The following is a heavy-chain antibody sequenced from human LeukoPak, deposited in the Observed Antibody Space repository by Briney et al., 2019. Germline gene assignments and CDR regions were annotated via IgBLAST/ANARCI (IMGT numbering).Heavy chain of an antibody. CDR1: GYRFSDYG. Sequence: ASVKVSCKTSGYRFSDYGISWERQGPGLGIGWMGLISGYNGNTNYAESLQGRVTMTIDTSTSTAYLDLRSLRSDDTAVYYCARVGLVDNEYGFYFYMDVWGKGTTVIVSS. V-gene: IGHV1-18*01. D-gene: IGHD4/OR15-4a*01. CDR2: ISGYNGNT. J-gene: IGHJ6*03. CDR3: ARVGLVDNEYGFYFYMDV.